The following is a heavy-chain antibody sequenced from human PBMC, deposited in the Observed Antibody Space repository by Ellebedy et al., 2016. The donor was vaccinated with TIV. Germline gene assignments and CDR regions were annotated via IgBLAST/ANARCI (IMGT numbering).Heavy chain of an antibody. CDR1: GGSMTSYY. CDR3: ARHEYYYGSGSYYNWWYFDY. J-gene: IGHJ4*02. D-gene: IGHD3-10*01. CDR2: VYYNGNT. V-gene: IGHV4-59*05. Sequence: MPGGSLRLSCNVSGGSMTSYYWSWIRQPPGKGLEWIGSVYYNGNTYYTPSLKSRVTITVDTSKNQFSLRLRSVTAADTAVYYCARHEYYYGSGSYYNWWYFDYWGQGTLVTVSS.